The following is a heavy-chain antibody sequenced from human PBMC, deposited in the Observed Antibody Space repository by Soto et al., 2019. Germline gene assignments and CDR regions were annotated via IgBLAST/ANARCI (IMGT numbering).Heavy chain of an antibody. CDR3: ARAPPPYYDILTGYYNRNYYYYYMDV. V-gene: IGHV4-34*01. J-gene: IGHJ6*03. CDR2: INHSGST. D-gene: IGHD3-9*01. Sequence: SETLSLTCAVYGGSFSGYYWSWIRQPPGKGLEWIGEINHSGSTNYNPSLKSRVTISVDTPKNQFSLKLSSVTAADTAVYYCARAPPPYYDILTGYYNRNYYYYYMDVWGKGTTVTVS. CDR1: GGSFSGYY.